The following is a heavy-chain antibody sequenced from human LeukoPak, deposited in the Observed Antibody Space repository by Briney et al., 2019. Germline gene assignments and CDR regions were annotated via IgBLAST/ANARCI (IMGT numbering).Heavy chain of an antibody. CDR1: GYTFTSYG. V-gene: IGHV1-18*01. CDR2: ISAYNGNT. J-gene: IGHJ6*02. Sequence: ASVKVSCKASGYTFTSYGIRWVRQAPGQGLEWMGWISAYNGNTNYAQKLQGRVTMTTDTSTSTAYMELRSLRSDDTAVYYCARGEAGTTYLDYYYYYGMDVWGQGTTVTVSS. CDR3: ARGEAGTTYLDYYYYYGMDV. D-gene: IGHD1-14*01.